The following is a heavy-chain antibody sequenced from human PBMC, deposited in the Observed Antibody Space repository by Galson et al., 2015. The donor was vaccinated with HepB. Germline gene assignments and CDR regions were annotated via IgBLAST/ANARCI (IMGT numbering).Heavy chain of an antibody. J-gene: IGHJ4*02. D-gene: IGHD6-6*01. CDR3: ARRSSSVGGTGAYYFDY. V-gene: IGHV3-11*06. CDR2: ISSSSSYT. CDR1: GFTFSDYY. Sequence: SLRLSCAASGFTFSDYYMSWIRQAPGKGLEWVSYISSSSSYTNYADSVKGRFTISRDNAKNSLYLQMNSLRAEDTAVYYCARRSSSVGGTGAYYFDYWGQGTLVTVSS.